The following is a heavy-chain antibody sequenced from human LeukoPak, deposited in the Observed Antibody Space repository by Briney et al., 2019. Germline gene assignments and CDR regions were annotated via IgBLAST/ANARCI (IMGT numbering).Heavy chain of an antibody. Sequence: GGSLRLSCAASGFTFSNYWMTWVRQAPGKGLECVANIKQDGSEKYYVDSVKGRFTISRDNAKNSLYLQMNSLRAEDTAFYYCARERRSSASCFPDYWGQGTLVTVSS. CDR1: GFTFSNYW. CDR2: IKQDGSEK. CDR3: ARERRSSASCFPDY. D-gene: IGHD2-2*01. J-gene: IGHJ4*02. V-gene: IGHV3-7*01.